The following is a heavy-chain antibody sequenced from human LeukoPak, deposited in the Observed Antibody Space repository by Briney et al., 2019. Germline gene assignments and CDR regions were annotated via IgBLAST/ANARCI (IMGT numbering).Heavy chain of an antibody. CDR2: ISYDGSNK. V-gene: IGHV3-30*18. CDR3: AKDREVRGVIAPCPDY. Sequence: SGGSLRLSCAASGFTFSSYGMHWVRQAPGKGLERVAVISYDGSNKYYADSVKGRFTISRDNSKNTLYLQMNSLRAEDTAVYYCAKDREVRGVIAPCPDYWGQGTLVTVSS. CDR1: GFTFSSYG. D-gene: IGHD3-10*01. J-gene: IGHJ4*02.